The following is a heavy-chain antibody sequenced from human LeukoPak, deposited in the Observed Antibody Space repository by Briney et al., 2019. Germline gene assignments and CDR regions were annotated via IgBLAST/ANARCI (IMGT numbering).Heavy chain of an antibody. CDR1: GFIFSDHY. CDR2: IRGSGDRT. J-gene: IGHJ4*02. Sequence: GGSLRLSCAASGFIFSDHYIDWVRQAPGKGLEWVSAIRGSGDRTHYADSVKGRFTISRDNSKNTLYLQMNSLRAEDTAVYYCAKDRDGYKDYWGQGTLVTVSS. D-gene: IGHD5-24*01. V-gene: IGHV3-23*01. CDR3: AKDRDGYKDY.